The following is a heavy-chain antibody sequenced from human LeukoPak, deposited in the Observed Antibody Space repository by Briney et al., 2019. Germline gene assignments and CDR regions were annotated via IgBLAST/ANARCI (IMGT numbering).Heavy chain of an antibody. D-gene: IGHD3-3*01. CDR3: ARDNGGVY. CDR2: INHSGST. CDR1: GGSFSGYY. V-gene: IGHV4-34*01. J-gene: IGHJ4*02. Sequence: SETLSLTCAVYGGSFSGYYWSWIRQPPGKGLEWIGEINHSGSTNYNPSLKSRVTISVDTSKNQFSLKLTSVTAADTAVYYCARDNGGVYWGQGTLVTVSS.